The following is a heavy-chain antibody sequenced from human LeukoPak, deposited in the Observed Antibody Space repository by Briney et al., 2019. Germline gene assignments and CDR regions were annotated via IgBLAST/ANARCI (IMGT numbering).Heavy chain of an antibody. D-gene: IGHD6-6*01. CDR1: GYTFTSYY. Sequence: GASVKVSCKVSGYTFTSYYMHWVRQAPGQGLEWMGIINPSGGSTSYAQKFQGRVTMTRDTSTSTAYMELSSLRSEDTAVYYCARDLSIAADPWGQGTLVTVSS. CDR2: INPSGGST. J-gene: IGHJ5*02. CDR3: ARDLSIAADP. V-gene: IGHV1-46*01.